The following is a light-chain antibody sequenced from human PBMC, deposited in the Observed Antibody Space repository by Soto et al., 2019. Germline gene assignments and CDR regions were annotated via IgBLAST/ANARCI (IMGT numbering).Light chain of an antibody. CDR3: SSYTSSSTRV. Sequence: QSVLTQPASVSGSPGQSITISCTGTSSDVGGYNYVSWYQQHPGKAPKLMIYDVSNRPSGVCNRFSGSKSGNTASLTISGLQAEDEADYYCSSYTSSSTRVFGTGTKVTVL. CDR2: DVS. V-gene: IGLV2-14*01. J-gene: IGLJ1*01. CDR1: SSDVGGYNY.